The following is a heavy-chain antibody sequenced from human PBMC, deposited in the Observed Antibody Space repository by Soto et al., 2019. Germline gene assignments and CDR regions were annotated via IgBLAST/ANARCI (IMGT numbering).Heavy chain of an antibody. D-gene: IGHD6-13*01. V-gene: IGHV5-51*01. CDR1: GYSFTSYW. J-gene: IGHJ6*02. Sequence: GASLQISCKGSGYSFTSYWIGWVRQMPGKGLEWMGIIYPGDSDTRYSPSFQGQVTISADKSISTAYLQWSSLKASDTAMYYCARTSAAGKYYYGMDVWGQGTTLTVSS. CDR3: ARTSAAGKYYYGMDV. CDR2: IYPGDSDT.